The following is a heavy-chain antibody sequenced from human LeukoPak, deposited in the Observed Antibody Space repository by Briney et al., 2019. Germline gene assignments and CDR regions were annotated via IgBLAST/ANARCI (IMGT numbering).Heavy chain of an antibody. D-gene: IGHD2-15*01. J-gene: IGHJ4*02. CDR1: GFTFSNYA. CDR2: IWYDGSNK. V-gene: IGHV3-33*01. CDR3: ARGGTW. Sequence: PGRSLRLSCAASGFTFSNYAMHWVRQAPGKGLEGVAVIWYDGSNKYYADSVKGRFTISRDNFKNTLYLEMNSLRAEDTAVYYCARGGTWWGQGTLVTVSS.